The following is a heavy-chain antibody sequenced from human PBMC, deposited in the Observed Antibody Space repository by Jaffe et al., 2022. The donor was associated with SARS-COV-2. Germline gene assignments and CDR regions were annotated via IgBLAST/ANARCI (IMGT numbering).Heavy chain of an antibody. Sequence: EVQLVESGGGLVQPGGSLRLSCAASGFTFSSYAMHWVRQAPGKGLEYVSAISSNGGSTYYANSVKGRFTISRDNSKNTLYLQMGSLRAEDMAVYYCARDGSPPHYDSSGYFRLLDYWGQGTLVTVSS. CDR2: ISSNGGST. V-gene: IGHV3-64*01. D-gene: IGHD3-22*01. CDR3: ARDGSPPHYDSSGYFRLLDY. J-gene: IGHJ4*02. CDR1: GFTFSSYA.